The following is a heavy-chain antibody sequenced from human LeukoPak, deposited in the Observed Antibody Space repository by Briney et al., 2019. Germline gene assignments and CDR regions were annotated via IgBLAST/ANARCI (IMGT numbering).Heavy chain of an antibody. D-gene: IGHD3-3*01. Sequence: SETLSLTCTVSGGSISSSSYYWGWIRQPPGKGLEWIASIYYSGSTYYNPSLKSRVTISVDTSKNQFSLKLSSVTAADTAVYYCARSAAYYDFWSGISFDPWGQGTLVTVPS. J-gene: IGHJ5*02. CDR2: IYYSGST. V-gene: IGHV4-39*01. CDR1: GGSISSSSYY. CDR3: ARSAAYYDFWSGISFDP.